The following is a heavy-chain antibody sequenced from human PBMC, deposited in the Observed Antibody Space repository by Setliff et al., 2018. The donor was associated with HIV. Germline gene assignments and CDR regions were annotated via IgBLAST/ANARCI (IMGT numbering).Heavy chain of an antibody. CDR2: INQDESEK. CDR1: GFIFRNYW. CDR3: ATDSSGPLSH. J-gene: IGHJ4*02. D-gene: IGHD3-22*01. V-gene: IGHV3-7*03. Sequence: PGGSLRLSCAVSGFIFRNYWMTWVRQAPGRGLEWVASINQDESEKYYVDSVKGRFTISRDNAKNTLYLQVSSLRADDSATYYCATDSSGPLSHWGPGTLVTVSS.